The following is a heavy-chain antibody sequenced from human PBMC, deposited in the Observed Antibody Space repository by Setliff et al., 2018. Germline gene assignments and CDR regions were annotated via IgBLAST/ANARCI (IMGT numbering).Heavy chain of an antibody. CDR1: GLIVSDIH. CDR3: IRDTSGRDAFDI. CDR2: IYNSDST. D-gene: IGHD6-19*01. J-gene: IGHJ3*02. V-gene: IGHV3-53*03. Sequence: PGGSLRLSCVVSGLIVSDIHMTWVRQTPGKGLEWLSVIYNSDSTYYTDSVKGRFTISRDNSQNTMYLQMNSLRAEDTAVYYCIRDTSGRDAFDIWGQGTMVTVSS.